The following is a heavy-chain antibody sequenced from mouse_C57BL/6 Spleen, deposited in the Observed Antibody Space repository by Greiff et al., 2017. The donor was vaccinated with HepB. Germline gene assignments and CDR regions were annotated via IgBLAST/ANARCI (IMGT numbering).Heavy chain of an antibody. Sequence: VTLKVSVAELVRPGASVKLSCTASGFNIKNTYMHWVKQRPEQGLEWIGRIDPANGNTKYAPKFQGKATITADTSSNTAYLQLSSLTSEDTAIYYCVSYYGSTAWFAYWGQGTLVTVSA. CDR2: IDPANGNT. CDR3: VSYYGSTAWFAY. CDR1: GFNIKNTY. D-gene: IGHD1-1*01. V-gene: IGHV14-3*01. J-gene: IGHJ3*01.